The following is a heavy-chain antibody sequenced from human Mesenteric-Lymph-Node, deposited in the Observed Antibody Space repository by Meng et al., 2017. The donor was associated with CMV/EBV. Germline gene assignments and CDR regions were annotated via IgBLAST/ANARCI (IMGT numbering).Heavy chain of an antibody. CDR2: IYYRGGS. V-gene: IGHV4-59*02. CDR1: GASVTNFY. CDR3: TKSAATGRGWVGMDV. D-gene: IGHD2-15*01. Sequence: SETLSLTCTVSGASVTNFYWSWVRQPPGKGLEWIGYIYYRGGSNYNPSLNSRGTISADSSKNQFSLKLNSVTAADTATYYCTKSAATGRGWVGMDVWGQGTTVTVSS. J-gene: IGHJ6*02.